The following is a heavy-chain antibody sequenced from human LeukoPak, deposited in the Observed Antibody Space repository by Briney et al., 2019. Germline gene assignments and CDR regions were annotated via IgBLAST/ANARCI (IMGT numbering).Heavy chain of an antibody. V-gene: IGHV3-7*01. Sequence: GGSLRLSCAASGFTFSSIWMSWVRQAPGKGLEWVANMNHVGSEKYYVDSVKGRFTISRDNAENSLYLQMNSLRAEDTAVYYCATSATARGGVDYWGQGTLVTVSS. CDR1: GFTFSSIW. CDR3: ATSATARGGVDY. J-gene: IGHJ4*02. CDR2: MNHVGSEK. D-gene: IGHD2-21*02.